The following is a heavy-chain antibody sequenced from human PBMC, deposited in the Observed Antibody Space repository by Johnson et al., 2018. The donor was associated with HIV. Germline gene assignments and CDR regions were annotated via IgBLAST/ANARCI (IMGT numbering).Heavy chain of an antibody. V-gene: IGHV3-23*04. CDR2: IPASGTDT. CDR1: GFTFSSYA. J-gene: IGHJ3*02. CDR3: VREEGNDILTRGDAFDI. Sequence: EVQLVESGGGLVQPGGSLTLSCAASGFTFSSYAMSWVRQAPGKGPEWVSSIPASGTDTYYAGPGTGQFPIPRANAKNSLYLQMNRLRAEDTAVYYCVREEGNDILTRGDAFDIWGQGTLVTVSS. D-gene: IGHD3-9*01.